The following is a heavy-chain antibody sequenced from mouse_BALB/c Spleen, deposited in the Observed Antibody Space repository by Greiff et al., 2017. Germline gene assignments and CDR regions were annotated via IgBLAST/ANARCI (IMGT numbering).Heavy chain of an antibody. D-gene: IGHD1-1*01. V-gene: IGHV5-9*03. J-gene: IGHJ2*01. CDR1: GFTFSSYT. CDR3: ARYDYGSGLDY. CDR2: ISSGGGNT. Sequence: DVHLVESGGGLVKPGGSLKLSCAASGFTFSSYTMSWVRQTPEKRLEWVATISSGGGNTYYPDSVKGRFTISRDNAKNNLYLQMSSLRSEDTALYYCARYDYGSGLDYWGQGTTLTVSS.